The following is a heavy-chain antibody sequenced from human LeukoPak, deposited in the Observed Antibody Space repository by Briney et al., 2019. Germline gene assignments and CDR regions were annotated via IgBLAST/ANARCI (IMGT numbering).Heavy chain of an antibody. Sequence: TGGSLRLSCAASGFTFSNAWMSWVRQAPGKGLEWVGRIKSKTDGGTTDYAAPVKGRFTISRDDSKKTLYVQMNSLKTEDTAVYYCTTGPYDYGSGTYYHWGQGTLVTVSS. D-gene: IGHD3-10*01. CDR2: IKSKTDGGTT. J-gene: IGHJ4*02. CDR3: TTGPYDYGSGTYYH. V-gene: IGHV3-15*01. CDR1: GFTFSNAW.